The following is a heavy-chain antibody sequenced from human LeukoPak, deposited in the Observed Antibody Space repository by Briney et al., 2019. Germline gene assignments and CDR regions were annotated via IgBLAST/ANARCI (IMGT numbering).Heavy chain of an antibody. CDR2: IRSKANSYAT. CDR3: IFRGYPQGYYYMDV. V-gene: IGHV3-73*01. Sequence: GGSLRLSCAASGFTFSGSAMHWVRQASGKGLEWVGRIRSKANSYATAYAASVKGRFTISRDDSKNTVYLQMNSLKAEDTAVYYCIFRGYPQGYYYMDVWGKGTTVTVSS. J-gene: IGHJ6*03. D-gene: IGHD6-25*01. CDR1: GFTFSGSA.